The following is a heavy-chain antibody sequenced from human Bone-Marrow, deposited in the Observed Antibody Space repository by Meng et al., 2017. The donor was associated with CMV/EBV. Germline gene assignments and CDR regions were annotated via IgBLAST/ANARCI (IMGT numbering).Heavy chain of an antibody. CDR3: AKDQVVVVPALYSYYGLDV. D-gene: IGHD2-2*01. Sequence: LSLTCAASGFTFSSYGVHWVRQAPGKGLQWVASIRYDASNKYYRDSVKGRFTISRDNSKNTLYLQMNSLRAEDTAVYYCAKDQVVVVPALYSYYGLDVWGQGTTVTVSS. CDR2: IRYDASNK. CDR1: GFTFSSYG. J-gene: IGHJ6*02. V-gene: IGHV3-30*02.